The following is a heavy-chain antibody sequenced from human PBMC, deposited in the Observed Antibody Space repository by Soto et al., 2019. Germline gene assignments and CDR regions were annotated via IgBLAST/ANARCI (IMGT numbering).Heavy chain of an antibody. J-gene: IGHJ6*02. D-gene: IGHD6-6*01. CDR3: ARGGARPHYYYGMDV. Sequence: PSETLSLTCAVSGGSISSSNWWSWVRQPPGKELEWIGEIYHSGSTNYNPSLKSRLTISVDKSKNQFSLKLSSVTAADTAVYYCARGGARPHYYYGMDVWGQGTTVT. V-gene: IGHV4-4*02. CDR2: IYHSGST. CDR1: GGSISSSNW.